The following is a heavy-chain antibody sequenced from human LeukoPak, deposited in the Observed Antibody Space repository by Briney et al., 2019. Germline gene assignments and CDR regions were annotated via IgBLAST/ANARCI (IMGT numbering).Heavy chain of an antibody. D-gene: IGHD4-11*01. V-gene: IGHV1-46*01. CDR3: ARGGPNDYRNYTWFDP. J-gene: IGHJ5*02. CDR2: INPSGGTT. CDR1: GYTFTSYY. Sequence: GASVKVSSKASGYTFTSYYMHWVRQAPGQGLEWMGIINPSGGTTSYAQKFQGRVTMTRGMSTSTVYMELSSLRSEDTAVYYCARGGPNDYRNYTWFDPWGQGTLVTVSS.